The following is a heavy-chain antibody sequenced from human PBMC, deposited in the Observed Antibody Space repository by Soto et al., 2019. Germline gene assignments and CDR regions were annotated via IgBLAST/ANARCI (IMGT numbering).Heavy chain of an antibody. Sequence: SETLSLTCAVYGGSFSGYYWSWIRQPPGKGLEWIGEINHSGSTHYNPSLKSRVTISVDTSKNQFSLKLSSVTAADTAVYYCARGRTGDAFDIWGQGTMVTVSS. D-gene: IGHD7-27*01. CDR3: ARGRTGDAFDI. CDR2: INHSGST. J-gene: IGHJ3*02. V-gene: IGHV4-34*01. CDR1: GGSFSGYY.